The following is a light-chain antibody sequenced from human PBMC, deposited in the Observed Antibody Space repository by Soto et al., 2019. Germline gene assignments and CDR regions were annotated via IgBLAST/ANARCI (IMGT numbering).Light chain of an antibody. CDR2: HVT. V-gene: IGLV2-14*01. CDR3: SSYTSSSTFV. J-gene: IGLJ1*01. CDR1: SKEVGGHDY. Sequence: LNQAASVSGAAGESSTISCKGKSKEVGGHDYVSWYQQHPGKAPTLMIYHVTNRPSGVSSRFSGSKSGNTAFLIISGLQAEDEADYYCSSYTSSSTFVFGTGTKVTV.